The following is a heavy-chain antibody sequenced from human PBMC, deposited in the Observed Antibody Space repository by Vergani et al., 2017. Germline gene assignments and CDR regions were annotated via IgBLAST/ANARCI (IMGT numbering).Heavy chain of an antibody. Sequence: QVQLQESGPGLVKPSQTLSLTCTFSVGSIRSGDYYWSWIRQPPGKGLEWIGYINYSGSTYYNPSLKSRVTISVDTSKNQFSLKRSSVTAADTALYYCARGRILRYFDWLSQLDDWGQGTLVTVSS. J-gene: IGHJ4*02. CDR3: ARGRILRYFDWLSQLDD. D-gene: IGHD3-9*01. CDR2: INYSGST. CDR1: VGSIRSGDYY. V-gene: IGHV4-30-4*08.